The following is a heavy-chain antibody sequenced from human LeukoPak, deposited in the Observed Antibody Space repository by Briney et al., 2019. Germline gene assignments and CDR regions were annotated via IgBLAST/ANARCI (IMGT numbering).Heavy chain of an antibody. CDR3: AKLLNSSSSY. CDR2: FSAGGGTT. D-gene: IGHD6-6*01. V-gene: IGHV3-23*01. CDR1: GFTFRSYD. Sequence: GGSLRLSCAAAGFTFRSYDMSWVRQAPGKGLEWVSTFSAGGGTTYYADSVKGRFTISRDDSKNTLYLQMNSLRAEDTAIYYCAKLLNSSSSYWGQGTLVTVSS. J-gene: IGHJ4*02.